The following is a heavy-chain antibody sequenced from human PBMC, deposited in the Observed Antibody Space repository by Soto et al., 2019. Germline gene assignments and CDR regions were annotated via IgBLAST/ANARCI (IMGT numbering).Heavy chain of an antibody. Sequence: EVQLVESGGGLVKPGGSLRLSCAASGFTFSTYSMNWVRQAPGKGLEWVSSISSSSSYIYYADSVKGRFTISRDNAKNELXXQMNSLRAEDTAVYYCARYDSSGYYWPYYYYGMDVWGQGTTVTVSS. J-gene: IGHJ6*02. CDR2: ISSSSSYI. D-gene: IGHD3-22*01. CDR3: ARYDSSGYYWPYYYYGMDV. V-gene: IGHV3-21*01. CDR1: GFTFSTYS.